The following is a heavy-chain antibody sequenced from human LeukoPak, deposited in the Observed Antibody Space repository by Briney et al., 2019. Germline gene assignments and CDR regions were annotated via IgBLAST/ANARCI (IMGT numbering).Heavy chain of an antibody. D-gene: IGHD6-19*01. Sequence: PSETLSLTCTVSGGSISSGSNYWSWLPQPAGKGLEWIGRIYTSGSTNYNPSLKSRVTISVDTSKNQFSLKLSSVTAADTAVYYCARAPYSSGWRRSRDAFDIWGQGTMVTVSS. J-gene: IGHJ3*02. CDR1: GGSISSGSNY. CDR2: IYTSGST. V-gene: IGHV4-61*02. CDR3: ARAPYSSGWRRSRDAFDI.